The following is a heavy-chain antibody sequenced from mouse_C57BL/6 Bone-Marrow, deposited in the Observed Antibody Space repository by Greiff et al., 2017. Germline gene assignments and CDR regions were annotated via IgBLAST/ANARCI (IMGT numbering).Heavy chain of an antibody. CDR2: IDPSDSET. J-gene: IGHJ2*01. CDR3: ASYYYGRFDY. D-gene: IGHD1-1*01. CDR1: GYTFTSYW. Sequence: VQLQQPGAELVRPGSSVKLSCKASGYTFTSYWMHWVKQRPIQGLEWIGNIDPSDSETPYNQKFKDKATLTVDKYSSTAYMQLSSLTSEDSAVYYCASYYYGRFDYWGQGTTLTVSS. V-gene: IGHV1-52*01.